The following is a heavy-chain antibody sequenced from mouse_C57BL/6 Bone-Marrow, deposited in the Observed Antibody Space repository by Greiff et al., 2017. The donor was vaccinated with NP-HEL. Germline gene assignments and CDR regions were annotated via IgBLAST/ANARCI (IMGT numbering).Heavy chain of an antibody. CDR3: ARTCSSYWYFDV. CDR1: GYTFTDYY. D-gene: IGHD1-1*01. CDR2: INPYNGGT. V-gene: IGHV1-19*01. J-gene: IGHJ1*03. Sequence: VQLQQSGPVLVKPGASVKMSCKASGYTFTDYYMNWVKQSHGKSLEWIGVINPYNGGTSYNQKFKGKATLTVDKSSSTAYMELNSLTSEDSAVYYCARTCSSYWYFDVWGTGTTVTVSS.